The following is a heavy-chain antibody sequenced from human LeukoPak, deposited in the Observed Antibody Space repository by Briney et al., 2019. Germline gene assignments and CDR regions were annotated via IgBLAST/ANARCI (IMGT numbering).Heavy chain of an antibody. CDR3: ARGDYDILTGYYLDY. CDR2: ISAYNGNT. V-gene: IGHV1-18*01. Sequence: ASVKVSCKASGYTFTSYGISWVRQAPGQGLEWMGWISAYNGNTNYALNLQGRVTMTTDTSTSTAYMELRSLRSDDTAVYYCARGDYDILTGYYLDYWGQGTLVTVSS. CDR1: GYTFTSYG. J-gene: IGHJ4*02. D-gene: IGHD3-9*01.